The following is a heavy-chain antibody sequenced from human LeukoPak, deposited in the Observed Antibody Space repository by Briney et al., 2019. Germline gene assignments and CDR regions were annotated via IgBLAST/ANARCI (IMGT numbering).Heavy chain of an antibody. Sequence: GGSLRLSCAVSGFTFSGFWMSWSRQAPGKGLEWVASINSDGSEGYYADVVKGRFTISRDNARNSLYLQMNSLRAEDTALYYCAKDRTAMVTQYYFDYWGQGTLVTVSS. CDR2: INSDGSEG. CDR1: GFTFSGFW. V-gene: IGHV3-7*03. D-gene: IGHD5-18*01. J-gene: IGHJ4*02. CDR3: AKDRTAMVTQYYFDY.